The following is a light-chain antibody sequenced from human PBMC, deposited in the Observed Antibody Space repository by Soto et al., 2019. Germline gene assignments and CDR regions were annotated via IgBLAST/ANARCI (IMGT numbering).Light chain of an antibody. Sequence: EIALTQSPGTLSLSPGERATLSCRASQSVSNNYLAWYQQKPGQAPRLLIYGASTRATGIPARFSGSGSGTEFTLTISSLQSEDFAVYYCQQYNNWPPVTFGPGTKVDIK. V-gene: IGKV3-15*01. CDR3: QQYNNWPPVT. CDR2: GAS. J-gene: IGKJ3*01. CDR1: QSVSNN.